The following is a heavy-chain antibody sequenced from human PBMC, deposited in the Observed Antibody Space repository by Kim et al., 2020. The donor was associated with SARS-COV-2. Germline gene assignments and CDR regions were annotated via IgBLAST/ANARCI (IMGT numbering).Heavy chain of an antibody. Sequence: ADHVTGRLPISRDNSKNTLYRQMNSLRAEDTAVYYCARDCQVGAIQVDYWGQRTLVTVSS. J-gene: IGHJ4*02. CDR3: ARDCQVGAIQVDY. V-gene: IGHV3-33*01. D-gene: IGHD1-26*01.